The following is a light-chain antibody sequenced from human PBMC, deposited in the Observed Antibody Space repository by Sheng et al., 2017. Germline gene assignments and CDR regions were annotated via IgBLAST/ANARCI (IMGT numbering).Light chain of an antibody. V-gene: IGLV2-14*03. Sequence: QSALTQPASVSGSPGQSITISCTGTSSDIGSYNSVSWYQQHPGKAPKLIIYDVNNRPSGVSNRFSGSKSGNTASLTISGLQAEDEADYYCSSYTSSSTLDVFGTGTKVTVL. CDR1: SSDIGSYNS. J-gene: IGLJ1*01. CDR3: SSYTSSSTLDV. CDR2: DVN.